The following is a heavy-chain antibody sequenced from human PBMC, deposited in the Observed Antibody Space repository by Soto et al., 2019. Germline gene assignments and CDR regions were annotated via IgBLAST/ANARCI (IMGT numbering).Heavy chain of an antibody. D-gene: IGHD2-8*01. CDR1: GGSISSYY. CDR3: ARRYAGNFDY. V-gene: IGHV4-59*01. CDR2: IYYSGRT. Sequence: QVQLQESGPGLVKPSETLSLTCTVSGGSISSYYWSWIRQPPWKGLELIGYIYYSGRTNYNPSLKSLLTISVDTTKNQFPLKLSSVTAADTAVYYCARRYAGNFDYWGQGTLVTVSS. J-gene: IGHJ4*02.